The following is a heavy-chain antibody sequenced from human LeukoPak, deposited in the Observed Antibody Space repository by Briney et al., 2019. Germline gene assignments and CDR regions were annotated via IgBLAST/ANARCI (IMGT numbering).Heavy chain of an antibody. CDR2: INPNSGGT. Sequence: ASVKVSCKASGYTFTGYYMHWVRQAPGQGLEWMGWINPNSGGTNYAQKFQGRVTITRNTSISTAYMELSSLRSEDTAVYFCARDAYGSRSSWFDPWGQGTLVTVSA. J-gene: IGHJ5*02. CDR3: ARDAYGSRSSWFDP. V-gene: IGHV1-2*02. D-gene: IGHD3-10*01. CDR1: GYTFTGYY.